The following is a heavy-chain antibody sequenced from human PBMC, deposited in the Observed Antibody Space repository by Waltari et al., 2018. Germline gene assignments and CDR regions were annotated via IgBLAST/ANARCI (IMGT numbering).Heavy chain of an antibody. D-gene: IGHD3-10*01. CDR1: GLVCPAPW. V-gene: IGHV3-15*02. CDR2: IKRITGGGAA. CDR3: VADISEVGRGEFDY. Sequence: EVQAIESGGALVNRVGSHRLSCVSYGLVCPAPWRRVFSQAPGRELEMGGLIKRITGGGAALYSASVKGRFTISRDDSQNTLYLQMNSLKTEDTAIYYCVADISEVGRGEFDYWAQGTLVRVSS. J-gene: IGHJ4*02.